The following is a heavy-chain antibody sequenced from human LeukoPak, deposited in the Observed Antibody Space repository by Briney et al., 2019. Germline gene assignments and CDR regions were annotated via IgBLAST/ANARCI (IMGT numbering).Heavy chain of an antibody. CDR1: GYSISSGYY. V-gene: IGHV4-38-2*02. Sequence: SETLSLTCAVSGYSISSGYYWGWIRQPAGKGLEWIGRIYASGTTNYNPSLKSRITISVDTSKNQFSLRLSSVTAADTAVYYCAREAVVQHYYYYMDVWGKGTTVTVSS. D-gene: IGHD2-15*01. CDR2: IYASGTT. CDR3: AREAVVQHYYYYMDV. J-gene: IGHJ6*03.